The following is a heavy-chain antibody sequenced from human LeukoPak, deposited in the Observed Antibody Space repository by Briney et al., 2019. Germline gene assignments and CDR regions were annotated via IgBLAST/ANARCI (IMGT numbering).Heavy chain of an antibody. CDR1: GFTFSTYW. CDR3: ARLSGYLALSPSFDY. Sequence: GGSLRLSCAASGFTFSTYWMTWVRRAPGKGLEWVASIKRDGSVEFYVDSVKGRFAISKDNAKTSLYLQMNSLRVEDTAVYYCARLSGYLALSPSFDYWGQGTLVTVSS. J-gene: IGHJ4*02. D-gene: IGHD5-18*01. V-gene: IGHV3-7*03. CDR2: IKRDGSVE.